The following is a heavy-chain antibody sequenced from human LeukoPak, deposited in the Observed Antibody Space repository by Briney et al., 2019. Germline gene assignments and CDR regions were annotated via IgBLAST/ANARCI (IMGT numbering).Heavy chain of an antibody. J-gene: IGHJ4*02. CDR3: ARENGGNSGRHTIDY. Sequence: SETLSLTCTVSGGSISNYYWSWIRQPPGKGLECIGYIYHTGSTSYNPSLQSRVTISVDTSKNQFSLKLSSVTAADTAVYYCARENGGNSGRHTIDYWGQGTLVTVSS. V-gene: IGHV4-59*01. CDR1: GGSISNYY. D-gene: IGHD4-23*01. CDR2: IYHTGST.